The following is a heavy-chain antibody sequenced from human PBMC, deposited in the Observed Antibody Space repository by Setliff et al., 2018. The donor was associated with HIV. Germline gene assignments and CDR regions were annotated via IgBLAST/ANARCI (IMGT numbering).Heavy chain of an antibody. J-gene: IGHJ2*01. CDR1: GGSISGYY. V-gene: IGHV4-59*01. CDR3: ATSGPRDYNFWDNRPRRYFDF. Sequence: SETLSLTCTVSGGSISGYYWNWIRQSPGKGLEWIGFIGYSGSSNYNPSLNSRVTISVDTSKNQFSLKLSSVSTADTAVYFCATSGPRDYNFWDNRPRRYFDFWGPGSLVTVSS. CDR2: IGYSGSS. D-gene: IGHD3-3*01.